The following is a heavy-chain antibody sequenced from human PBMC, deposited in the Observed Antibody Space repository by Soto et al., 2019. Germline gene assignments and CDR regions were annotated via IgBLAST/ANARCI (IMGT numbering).Heavy chain of an antibody. CDR2: INWKSDI. D-gene: IGHD3-16*01. V-gene: IGHV3-9*01. CDR1: GFTFDDNA. Sequence: GGSLRLSCAVSGFTFDDNAMHWVRQAPEKGLEWVSGINWKSDIGYADSVKGRFTISRDNAENSLYLQMSSLRAEDTALYYCAISQDRGGRTTFIYWGQGTQVTVSS. J-gene: IGHJ4*02. CDR3: AISQDRGGRTTFIY.